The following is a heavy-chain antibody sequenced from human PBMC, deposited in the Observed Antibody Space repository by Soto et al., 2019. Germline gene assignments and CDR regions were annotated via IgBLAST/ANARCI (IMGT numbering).Heavy chain of an antibody. V-gene: IGHV1-8*01. Sequence: AASVKVSCKASGYTFTSYDINWVRQATGQGLEWMGWMNPNSGNTGYAQKFQGRVTMTRNTSISTAYMELSSLRSEDTAVYYCATRYEKGYCSGGSCDHAFDIWGQGTMVTVSS. CDR2: MNPNSGNT. D-gene: IGHD2-15*01. CDR3: ATRYEKGYCSGGSCDHAFDI. J-gene: IGHJ3*02. CDR1: GYTFTSYD.